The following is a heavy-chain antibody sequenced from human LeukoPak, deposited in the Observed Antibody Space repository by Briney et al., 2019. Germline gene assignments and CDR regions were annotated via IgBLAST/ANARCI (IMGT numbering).Heavy chain of an antibody. J-gene: IGHJ6*02. CDR3: ARDQGGLLWFGELLGYYYGMDV. CDR1: GFTFSSYG. CDR2: ISSSSSYI. D-gene: IGHD3-10*01. V-gene: IGHV3-21*01. Sequence: AGGSLRLSCAASGFTFSSYGMHWVRQAPGKGLEWVSSISSSSSYIYYADSVKGRFTISRDNAKNSLYLQMNSLRAEDTAVYYCARDQGGLLWFGELLGYYYGMDVWGQGTTVTVSS.